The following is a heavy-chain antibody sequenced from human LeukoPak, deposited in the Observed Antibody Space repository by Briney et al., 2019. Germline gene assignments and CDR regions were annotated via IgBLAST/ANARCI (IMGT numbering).Heavy chain of an antibody. CDR2: ISSDGSDK. Sequence: GGSLRLSCAASGFTFSSYAIHWVRQAPGKGLEWVTVISSDGSDKYYADSVKGRFTIFRDNSKNTLYLQMNRLRAEDTAVYYCARDLGGQWGYDFWSGYGPDSWGQGTLVIVSS. J-gene: IGHJ4*02. D-gene: IGHD3-3*01. V-gene: IGHV3-30*01. CDR3: ARDLGGQWGYDFWSGYGPDS. CDR1: GFTFSSYA.